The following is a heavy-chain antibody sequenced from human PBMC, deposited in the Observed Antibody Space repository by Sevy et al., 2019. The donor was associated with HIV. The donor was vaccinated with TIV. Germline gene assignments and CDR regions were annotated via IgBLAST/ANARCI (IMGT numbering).Heavy chain of an antibody. D-gene: IGHD6-19*01. CDR3: AKDHSSGWCFDY. J-gene: IGHJ4*02. V-gene: IGHV3-23*01. CDR2: ISGSGGST. CDR1: GFTFSSYA. Sequence: GGSLRLPCAASGFTFSSYAMSWVRQAPGKGLEWVSAISGSGGSTYYADSVKGRFTISRDNSKNTLYLQMNSLRAEDTAVYYCAKDHSSGWCFDYWGQGTLVTVSS.